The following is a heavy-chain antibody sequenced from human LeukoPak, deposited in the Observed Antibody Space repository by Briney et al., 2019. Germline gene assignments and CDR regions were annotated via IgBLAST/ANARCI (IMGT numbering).Heavy chain of an antibody. CDR3: ATYVSHYYYGMDV. CDR1: GFTFSSYG. D-gene: IGHD2-8*01. Sequence: GRSLRLSCAASGFTFSSYGMHWVRQAPGKGLEWVAVIWYDGSNKYYADSVKGRFTISRDNSKNTLYLQMNSLRAEDTAVYYCATYVSHYYYGMDVWGQGTTVTVSS. J-gene: IGHJ6*02. CDR2: IWYDGSNK. V-gene: IGHV3-33*01.